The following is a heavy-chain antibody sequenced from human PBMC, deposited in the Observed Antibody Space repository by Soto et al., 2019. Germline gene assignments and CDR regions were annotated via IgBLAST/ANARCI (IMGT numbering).Heavy chain of an antibody. CDR1: GYSISSGLY. CDR2: IYRGGIT. D-gene: IGHD1-1*01. CDR3: AIGNPDWFDP. Sequence: SETLSLTCAVSGYSISSGLYWGWIRQPPGKGLEWIGTIYRGGITYYNPSLKSRVTISIDTSKNHFSLRLSSVTATDTAVYFCAIGNPDWFDPWGQGTLVTISS. J-gene: IGHJ5*02. V-gene: IGHV4-38-2*01.